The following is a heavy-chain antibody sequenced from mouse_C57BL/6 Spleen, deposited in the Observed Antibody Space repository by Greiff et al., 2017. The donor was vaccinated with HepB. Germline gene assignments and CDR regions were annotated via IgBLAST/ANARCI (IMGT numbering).Heavy chain of an antibody. CDR1: GYTFTSYW. D-gene: IGHD2-5*01. CDR2: INPSNGGT. J-gene: IGHJ4*01. V-gene: IGHV1-53*01. Sequence: QVQLKQPGTELVKPGASVKLSCKASGYTFTSYWMHWVKQRPGQGLEWIGNINPSNGGTNYNEKFKSKATLTVDKSSSTAYMQLSSLTSEDSAVYYCARGIPYYSNVGAMDYWGQGTSVTVSS. CDR3: ARGIPYYSNVGAMDY.